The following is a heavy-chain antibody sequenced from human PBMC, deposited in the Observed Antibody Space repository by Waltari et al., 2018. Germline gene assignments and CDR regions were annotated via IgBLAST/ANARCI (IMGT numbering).Heavy chain of an antibody. CDR3: ARGIAAGVDH. CDR1: GYTFTALD. D-gene: IGHD6-13*01. V-gene: IGHV1-8*02. J-gene: IGHJ4*02. Sequence: QVQLVQSGAEVKKPGASVKVSCKAFGYTFTALDINWVRQASGQGPEWLGWRNTDHGATGYAQRFQGRVAMTRDTSINTAYLELSSLTSDDTAVYYCARGIAAGVDHWGQGTLVTVSS. CDR2: RNTDHGAT.